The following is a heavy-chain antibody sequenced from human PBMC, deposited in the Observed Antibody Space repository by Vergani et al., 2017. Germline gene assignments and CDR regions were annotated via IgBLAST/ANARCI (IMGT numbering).Heavy chain of an antibody. CDR3: AGMHEQIVVVPAAIGGYFDY. CDR2: IYPGDSDT. Sequence: EVQLVQSGAEVKKPGESLKISCKGSGYSFTSYWIGWVRQMPGKGLEWMGIIYPGDSDTRYSPSFQGQVTISADKSISTAYLQWSSLKASDTAMYYCAGMHEQIVVVPAAIGGYFDYWGQGTLVTVSS. D-gene: IGHD2-2*01. V-gene: IGHV5-51*01. J-gene: IGHJ4*02. CDR1: GYSFTSYW.